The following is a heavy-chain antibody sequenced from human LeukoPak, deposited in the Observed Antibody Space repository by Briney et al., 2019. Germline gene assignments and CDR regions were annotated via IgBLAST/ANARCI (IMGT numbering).Heavy chain of an antibody. D-gene: IGHD2-15*01. V-gene: IGHV4-34*01. CDR1: GGSFSGYY. CDR3: ARAYCSGGSCYGVGDY. J-gene: IGHJ4*02. CDR2: INHSGST. Sequence: PSETLSLTCAVYGGSFSGYYWSWIRQPPGKGLEWIGEINHSGSTNYNPSLKSRVTISVDTSKNQFSLKLSSVTAADTAAYYCARAYCSGGSCYGVGDYWGQGTLVTVSS.